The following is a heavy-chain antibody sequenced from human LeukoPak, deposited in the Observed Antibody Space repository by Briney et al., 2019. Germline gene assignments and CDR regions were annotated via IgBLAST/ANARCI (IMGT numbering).Heavy chain of an antibody. V-gene: IGHV3-23*01. D-gene: IGHD6-19*01. CDR1: GFTFSSYA. J-gene: IGHJ4*02. CDR3: AKDGKGAPVAGTGYFDD. CDR2: ISGSGGNT. Sequence: QPGASLRLSCAASGFTFSSYAMSWVRQAPGKGLEWVSVISGSGGNTYYADSVKGRFTISRDNSKNTLYLQMNSLRAEDTAIYYCAKDGKGAPVAGTGYFDDWSQGTLVTVSS.